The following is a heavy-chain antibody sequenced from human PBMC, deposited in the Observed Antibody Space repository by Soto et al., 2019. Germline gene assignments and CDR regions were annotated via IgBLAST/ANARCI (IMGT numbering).Heavy chain of an antibody. CDR3: ARDGYGDYVPRYYFDY. CDR2: IKQDGSEK. V-gene: IGHV3-7*05. Sequence: GGSLRLSCAASGFTFSSYWMSWVRQAPGKGLEWVANIKQDGSEKYYVDSVKGRFTISRDNAKNSLYLQMNSLIAEDTAVYYCARDGYGDYVPRYYFDYWGQGTLVTVSS. CDR1: GFTFSSYW. D-gene: IGHD4-17*01. J-gene: IGHJ4*02.